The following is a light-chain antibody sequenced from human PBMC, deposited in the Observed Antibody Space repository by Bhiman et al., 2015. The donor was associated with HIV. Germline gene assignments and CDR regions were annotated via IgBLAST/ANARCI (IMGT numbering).Light chain of an antibody. V-gene: IGLV2-14*03. Sequence: QSALTQPASVSGSPGQSITISCTGTSSDVGGYNYVSWYQHHPGKAPKLMIYDVSKRPSGVSNRFSGSKSGNTASLTISGLQAEDEADYYCSSYTRSSTYVFGTGTKVHRP. CDR2: DVS. J-gene: IGLJ1*01. CDR3: SSYTRSSTYV. CDR1: SSDVGGYNY.